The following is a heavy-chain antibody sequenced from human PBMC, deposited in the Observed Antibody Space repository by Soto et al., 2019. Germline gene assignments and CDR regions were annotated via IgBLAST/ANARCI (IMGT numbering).Heavy chain of an antibody. CDR2: IIPIFGTA. CDR1: GGTFSSYA. Sequence: SVKVSCKASGGTFSSYAISWVRQAPGQGLEWMGGIIPIFGTANSAQKFQGRVTITVDESTSTAYMELSSLRSEDTAVYYCARAESSSGGYYYYGMDVWGQGTTVTVSS. J-gene: IGHJ6*02. V-gene: IGHV1-69*13. D-gene: IGHD6-6*01. CDR3: ARAESSSGGYYYYGMDV.